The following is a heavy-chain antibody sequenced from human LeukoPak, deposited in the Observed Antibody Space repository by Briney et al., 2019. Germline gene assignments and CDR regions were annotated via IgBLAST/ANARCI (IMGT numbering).Heavy chain of an antibody. CDR1: GYTFTGYF. CDR3: ARTNLDCKNGVCYDY. D-gene: IGHD2-8*01. V-gene: IGHV1-2*02. J-gene: IGHJ4*02. CDR2: INPNSGAA. Sequence: ASVKVSCKTSGYTFTGYFIHWVRQAPGQGPEWMGWINPNSGAATYAQKFQGRVTMTRDTSIGTAYMELSRLRSDDTAVYYCARTNLDCKNGVCYDYWGQGTPVTVSS.